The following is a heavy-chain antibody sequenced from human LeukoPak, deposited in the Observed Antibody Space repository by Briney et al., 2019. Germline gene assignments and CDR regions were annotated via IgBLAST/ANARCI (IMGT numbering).Heavy chain of an antibody. D-gene: IGHD6-13*01. Sequence: PGGSQRLSCAASGFTFSSYWMSWVRQAPGKGLEWVANIKQDGSEKYYVDSVKGRFTISRDNAKNSLYLQMNSLRAEDTAVYYCARDKRSIAAAYAGVYWGQGTLVTVSS. V-gene: IGHV3-7*01. J-gene: IGHJ4*02. CDR3: ARDKRSIAAAYAGVY. CDR1: GFTFSSYW. CDR2: IKQDGSEK.